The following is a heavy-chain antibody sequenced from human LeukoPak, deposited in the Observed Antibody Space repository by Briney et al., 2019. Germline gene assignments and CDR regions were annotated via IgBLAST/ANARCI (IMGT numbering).Heavy chain of an antibody. D-gene: IGHD5-24*01. Sequence: GGSLRLSCAASGFTFSSYWMHWVRQAPGKGLGWVSRINSDGSSTSYADSVKGRFTISRDNAKNTLYLQMNSLRAEDTAVYYCARDRKRWLQFPFYYYYGMDVWGQGTTVTVSS. V-gene: IGHV3-74*01. J-gene: IGHJ6*02. CDR3: ARDRKRWLQFPFYYYYGMDV. CDR2: INSDGSST. CDR1: GFTFSSYW.